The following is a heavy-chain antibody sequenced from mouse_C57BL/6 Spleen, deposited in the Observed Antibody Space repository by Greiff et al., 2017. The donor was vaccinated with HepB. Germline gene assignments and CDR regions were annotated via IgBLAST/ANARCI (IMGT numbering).Heavy chain of an antibody. Sequence: VQLQQSDAELVKPGASVKISCKVSGYTFTDHTIHWMKQRPEPGLEWIGYIYPRDGSTKYNEKVKGKATLTADKSSSTAYMQLNSLTSEDSAVYFCAHYDYDWYFDVWGTGTTVTVSS. CDR2: IYPRDGST. J-gene: IGHJ1*03. CDR1: GYTFTDHT. V-gene: IGHV1-78*01. CDR3: AHYDYDWYFDV. D-gene: IGHD2-4*01.